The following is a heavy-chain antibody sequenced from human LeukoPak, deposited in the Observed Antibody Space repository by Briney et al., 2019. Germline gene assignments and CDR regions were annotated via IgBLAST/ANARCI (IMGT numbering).Heavy chain of an antibody. CDR3: ARRRGGYGDPGMDV. CDR2: IYYSGST. D-gene: IGHD4-17*01. Sequence: SQTLSLTCTVSGGSISSGGYYWSWIRQHPGKGLEWNRYIYYSGSTYYNPSLKSRVTISVDTSKNQFSLKLSSVTAADTAVYYCARRRGGYGDPGMDVWGKGTTVTVSS. V-gene: IGHV4-31*03. CDR1: GGSISSGGYY. J-gene: IGHJ6*04.